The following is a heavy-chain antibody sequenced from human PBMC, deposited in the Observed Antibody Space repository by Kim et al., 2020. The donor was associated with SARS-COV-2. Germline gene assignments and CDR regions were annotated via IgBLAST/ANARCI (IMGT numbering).Heavy chain of an antibody. V-gene: IGHV4-34*01. J-gene: IGHJ4*02. Sequence: NASLKRRVTISVAPSKNQFSLKLSSVTAADTAVYYCARGRGAAAGTSPTYWGQGTLVTVSS. D-gene: IGHD6-13*01. CDR3: ARGRGAAAGTSPTY.